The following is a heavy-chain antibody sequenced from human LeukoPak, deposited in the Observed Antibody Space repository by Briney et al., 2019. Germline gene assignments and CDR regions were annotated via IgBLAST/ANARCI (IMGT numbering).Heavy chain of an antibody. CDR1: GFTFSYYG. J-gene: IGHJ3*01. Sequence: GGSLRLSCAACGFTFSYYGMNWVRQGPGKGLEWISYSNTDGTISYADSVKGRFTISRDNAENSLYLQMNSLRDEDTAVYFCVRDRDYAFDFWGQGTMVSVSS. V-gene: IGHV3-48*02. CDR2: SNTDGTI. CDR3: VRDRDYAFDF.